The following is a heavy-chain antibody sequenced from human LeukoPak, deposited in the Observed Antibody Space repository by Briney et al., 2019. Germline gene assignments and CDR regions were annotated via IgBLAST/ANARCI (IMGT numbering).Heavy chain of an antibody. CDR3: ARGDAVTDAFDI. CDR1: RGTLSSYA. V-gene: IGHV1-69*13. Sequence: SVKVSSKASRGTLSSYAISWVRQNPGQGLEWMGGIIPIFGTANYAQKFQGRVTITADESTSTAYMELSSLRSEDTAVYYCARGDAVTDAFDIWGQGTMVTVSS. D-gene: IGHD4-17*01. CDR2: IIPIFGTA. J-gene: IGHJ3*02.